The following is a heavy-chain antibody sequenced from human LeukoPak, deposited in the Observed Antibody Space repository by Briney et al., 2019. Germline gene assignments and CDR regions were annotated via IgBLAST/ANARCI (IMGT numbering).Heavy chain of an antibody. V-gene: IGHV1-46*01. Sequence: GASVKVSCKASGYTFTSYYMHWVRQAPGQGLEWMGIINPSGGSTSYAQKFQGRVTMTRDTSTSTVYMELSSLRSEDTAVYYCARDGSLLWFGESKYYFDYWGQGTLVTVSS. CDR1: GYTFTSYY. D-gene: IGHD3-10*01. CDR2: INPSGGST. CDR3: ARDGSLLWFGESKYYFDY. J-gene: IGHJ4*02.